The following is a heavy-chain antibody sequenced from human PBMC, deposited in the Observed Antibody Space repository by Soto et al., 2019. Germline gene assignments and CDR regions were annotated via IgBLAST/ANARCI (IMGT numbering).Heavy chain of an antibody. CDR2: IDLSESYT. J-gene: IGHJ4*02. Sequence: EVQLVQSGAEVKKSGESLRISCKVSGYSFASQWISWVRQVPGKGQEWMGRIDLSESYTTYNPSFQGHVTFSADKSIPPAYLQWRSLEASDTATYYCATQGLTTYYFGYWGQGTLVTVSS. CDR1: GYSFASQW. CDR3: ATQGLTTYYFGY. V-gene: IGHV5-10-1*03.